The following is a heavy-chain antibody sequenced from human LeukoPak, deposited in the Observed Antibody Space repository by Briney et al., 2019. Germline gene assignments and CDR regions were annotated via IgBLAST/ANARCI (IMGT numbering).Heavy chain of an antibody. CDR2: ISGSGGST. Sequence: GGSLRLSCAASGFTFSSYAMSWVRQAPGEGLEWVSSISGSGGSTYYADSVEGRFTISRDNSQNTLYLQMNSLRAEDTAVYYCAKDQYSSGWYFTYQFDYWGQGTLVTVSS. V-gene: IGHV3-23*01. CDR1: GFTFSSYA. D-gene: IGHD6-19*01. J-gene: IGHJ4*02. CDR3: AKDQYSSGWYFTYQFDY.